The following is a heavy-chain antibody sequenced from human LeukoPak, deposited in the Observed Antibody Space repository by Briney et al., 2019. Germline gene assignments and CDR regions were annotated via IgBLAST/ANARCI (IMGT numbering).Heavy chain of an antibody. CDR1: GYTFTSYD. V-gene: IGHV1-8*01. D-gene: IGHD3-22*01. CDR2: MNPKSGNT. J-gene: IGHJ3*02. CDR3: ARDGYYYDSSGYEPGAFDI. Sequence: GASVKVSCKASGYTFTSYDINWVRQASGQGLEWMGWMNPKSGNTGYAQKFQGRVTMTRDTSTSTVYMELSSLRSEDTAVYYCARDGYYYDSSGYEPGAFDIWGQGTMVTVSS.